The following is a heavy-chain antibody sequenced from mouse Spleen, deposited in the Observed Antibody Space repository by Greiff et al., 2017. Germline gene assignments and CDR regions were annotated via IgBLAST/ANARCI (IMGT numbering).Heavy chain of an antibody. CDR3: AREGDVGSYWYFDV. Sequence: DVKLQESGPGMVKPSQSLSLTCTVTGYSITSGYDWHWIRHFPGNKLEWMGYISYSGSTNYNPSLKSRISITHDTSKNHFFLKLNSVTTEDTATYYCAREGDVGSYWYFDVWGAGTSVTVSS. CDR1: GYSITSGYD. V-gene: IGHV3-1*01. D-gene: IGHD1-1*01. CDR2: ISYSGST. J-gene: IGHJ1*01.